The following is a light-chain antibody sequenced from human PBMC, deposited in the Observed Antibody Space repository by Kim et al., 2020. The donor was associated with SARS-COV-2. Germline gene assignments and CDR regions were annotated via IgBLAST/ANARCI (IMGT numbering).Light chain of an antibody. J-gene: IGKJ1*01. CDR2: RTS. CDR3: QQSNSRPWT. CDR1: QSVNNW. Sequence: DIQMTQSPSTLSASLGDRVTITCRASQSVNNWLAWYQQKPGTAPKLMIYRTSSLQSGVPLRFSGSGSGTEFTLTINSLHPEDFATYYCQQSNSRPWTFGQGTKVDIK. V-gene: IGKV1-5*03.